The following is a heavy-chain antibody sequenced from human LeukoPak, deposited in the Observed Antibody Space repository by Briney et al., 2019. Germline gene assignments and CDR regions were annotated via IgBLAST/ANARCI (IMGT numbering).Heavy chain of an antibody. CDR2: IWYDGSNK. D-gene: IGHD6-19*01. CDR3: ARLHPDSSGWYPFDY. CDR1: GFTFSSYG. V-gene: IGHV3-33*01. Sequence: GGCLRLSCTASGFTFSSYGMHWVRQAPCKGLEWVEVIWYDGSNKYYADSVKGRFTISRDNSKNTLYLQMNSLRAEDTAVYYCARLHPDSSGWYPFDYWGQGTLVTVSS. J-gene: IGHJ4*02.